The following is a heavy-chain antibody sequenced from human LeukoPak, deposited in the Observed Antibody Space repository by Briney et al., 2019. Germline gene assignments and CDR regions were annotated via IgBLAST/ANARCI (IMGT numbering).Heavy chain of an antibody. CDR3: AKPWYSGSLDY. Sequence: QTGGSLRLSCVASGLTLSGYAMSWVRQAPGKGLEWVSAISNSGDSTYYADSVKGRFVISRDNSINTLYLQMNSLSAEDTALYYCAKPWYSGSLDYWGQGALVTVSS. CDR1: GLTLSGYA. J-gene: IGHJ4*02. D-gene: IGHD6-6*01. V-gene: IGHV3-23*01. CDR2: ISNSGDST.